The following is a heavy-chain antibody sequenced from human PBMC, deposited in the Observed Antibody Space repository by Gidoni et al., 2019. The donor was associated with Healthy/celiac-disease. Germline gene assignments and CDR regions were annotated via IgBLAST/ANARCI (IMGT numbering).Heavy chain of an antibody. CDR3: ARRVADYGDYGFDY. D-gene: IGHD4-17*01. J-gene: IGHJ4*02. CDR1: GGSFSVYY. Sequence: QVQLQQRGAGLLKPSETLSLTCAVYGGSFSVYYWSWIRQPPGKGLELIGEINQSGSTNYNTSLKSRVTISLDTSKNQFSLKLSSVTAADTAVYYCARRVADYGDYGFDYWGQGTLVTVSS. V-gene: IGHV4-34*01. CDR2: INQSGST.